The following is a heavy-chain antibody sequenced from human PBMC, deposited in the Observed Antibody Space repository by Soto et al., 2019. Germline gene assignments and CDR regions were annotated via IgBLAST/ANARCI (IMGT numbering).Heavy chain of an antibody. J-gene: IGHJ6*02. D-gene: IGHD6-19*01. Sequence: AASVKVSCKASGYTFTSYGISWVRQAPGQGLEWMGWISAYNGNTNYAQKLQGRVTMTTDTSTSTAYMELRSLRSDDTAVYYCARGRGSAWYPPDYYYYYGMDVWGQGTTVTVYS. CDR3: ARGRGSAWYPPDYYYYYGMDV. CDR1: GYTFTSYG. CDR2: ISAYNGNT. V-gene: IGHV1-18*04.